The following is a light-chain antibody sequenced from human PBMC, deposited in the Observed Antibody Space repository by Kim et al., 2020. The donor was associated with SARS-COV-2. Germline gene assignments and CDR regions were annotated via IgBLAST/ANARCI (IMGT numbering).Light chain of an antibody. CDR1: SLRNYY. V-gene: IGLV3-19*01. J-gene: IGLJ2*01. CDR2: GRD. Sequence: SSELTQDPAVSVALGQTVRITCQGDSLRNYYATWYQQKPGQAPILLIYGRDNRPSGIPDRFSGSSSGNTASLTLTGAQAEDEADYYCKSRDSNSKVVFGGGTQLTDL. CDR3: KSRDSNSKVV.